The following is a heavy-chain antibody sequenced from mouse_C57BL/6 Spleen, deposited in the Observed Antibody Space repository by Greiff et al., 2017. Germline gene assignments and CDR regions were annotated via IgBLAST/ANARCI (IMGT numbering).Heavy chain of an antibody. CDR2: IRNKANGYTT. CDR3: ASHYYGSSHFDY. CDR1: GFTFTDYY. V-gene: IGHV7-3*01. J-gene: IGHJ2*01. D-gene: IGHD1-1*01. Sequence: EVKLMESGGGLVQPGGSLSLSCAASGFTFTDYYMSWVRQPPGKALEWLGFIRNKANGYTTEYSASVKGRFTISRDNSQSILYLQMNALRAEDSATYYCASHYYGSSHFDYWGQGTTLTVSS.